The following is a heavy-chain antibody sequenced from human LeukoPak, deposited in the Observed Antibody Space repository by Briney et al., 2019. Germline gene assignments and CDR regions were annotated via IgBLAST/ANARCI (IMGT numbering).Heavy chain of an antibody. J-gene: IGHJ6*03. CDR1: GGSISSGSYY. CDR2: IYTSGST. CDR3: AKGYYYDSSGQRRDYMDV. V-gene: IGHV4-61*02. Sequence: SETLSLTCTVSGGSISSGSYYWSWIRQPAGKGLEWIGRIYTSGSTNYNPSLKSRVTISVDTSKNQFSLKLSSVTAADTAVYYCAKGYYYDSSGQRRDYMDVWGKGTTVTVSS. D-gene: IGHD3-22*01.